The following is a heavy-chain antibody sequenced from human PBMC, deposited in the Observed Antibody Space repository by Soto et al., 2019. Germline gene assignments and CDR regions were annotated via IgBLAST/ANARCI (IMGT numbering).Heavy chain of an antibody. Sequence: SETLSLTCAVSGGSISSSNWWSWVRQPPGKGLEWIGEIYHSGSTNYNPSLKSRVTISVDKSKNQFSLKLSSVTAADTAVYYWARVFSITMVRGDDNWFDPWGQGTLVTVSS. D-gene: IGHD3-10*01. CDR3: ARVFSITMVRGDDNWFDP. CDR2: IYHSGST. J-gene: IGHJ5*02. V-gene: IGHV4-4*02. CDR1: GGSISSSNW.